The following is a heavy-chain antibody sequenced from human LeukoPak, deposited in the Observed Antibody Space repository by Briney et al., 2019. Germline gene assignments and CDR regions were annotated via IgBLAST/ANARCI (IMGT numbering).Heavy chain of an antibody. Sequence: GGSLRLSCTASGFTFSSYTMNWVRQAPGEGLEWVSSISSGSSDKKYADSVKGRFTISRDNAKNSLDLQMNSLRVEDTAIYYCARNQRTVIRYFDSWGQGTLVTVSS. CDR3: ARNQRTVIRYFDS. V-gene: IGHV3-21*01. CDR1: GFTFSSYT. J-gene: IGHJ4*02. D-gene: IGHD2-21*01. CDR2: ISSGSSDK.